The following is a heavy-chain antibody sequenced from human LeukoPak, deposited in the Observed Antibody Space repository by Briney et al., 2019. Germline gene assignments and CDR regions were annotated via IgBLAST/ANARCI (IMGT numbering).Heavy chain of an antibody. D-gene: IGHD6-13*01. CDR2: IWYDGSNK. CDR1: GFTFSSYG. Sequence: PGRSLGLSCAASGFTFSSYGMHWVRQAPGKGLEWVAVIWYDGSNKYYADSVKGRFTISRDNSKNTLYLQKNSLRAEDTAVYYCARDQRPQQLVRAISYYYGMDVWGQGTTVTVSS. CDR3: ARDQRPQQLVRAISYYYGMDV. J-gene: IGHJ6*02. V-gene: IGHV3-33*01.